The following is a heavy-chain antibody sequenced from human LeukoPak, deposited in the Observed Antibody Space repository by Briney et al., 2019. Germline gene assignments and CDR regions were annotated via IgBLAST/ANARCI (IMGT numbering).Heavy chain of an antibody. CDR1: GGSISSSSYY. CDR3: ARGYQLLTPQDAFDI. V-gene: IGHV4-39*01. CDR2: IYYSGST. J-gene: IGHJ3*02. Sequence: SETPSLTCTVSGGSISSSSYYWGWIRQPPGKGLEWIGSIYYSGSTYYNPSLKSRVTISVDTSKNQFSLKLSSVTAADTAVYYCARGYQLLTPQDAFDIWGQGTMVTVSS. D-gene: IGHD2-2*01.